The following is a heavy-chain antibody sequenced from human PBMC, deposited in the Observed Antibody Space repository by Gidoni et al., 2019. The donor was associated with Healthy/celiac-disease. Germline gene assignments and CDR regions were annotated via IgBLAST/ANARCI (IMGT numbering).Heavy chain of an antibody. Sequence: QLQLQESGPGLVKPSETLSLTCTVSGGSISSSSYYWGWIRQPPGKGLEWIGSIYYSGSTYYNPSLKSRVTISVDTSKNQFSLKLSAVTAADTAVYYCARDKAAREGSGSSIFDTWGQGTMVTVSS. D-gene: IGHD3-10*01. CDR2: IYYSGST. CDR3: ARDKAAREGSGSSIFDT. CDR1: GGSISSSSYY. V-gene: IGHV4-39*07. J-gene: IGHJ3*02.